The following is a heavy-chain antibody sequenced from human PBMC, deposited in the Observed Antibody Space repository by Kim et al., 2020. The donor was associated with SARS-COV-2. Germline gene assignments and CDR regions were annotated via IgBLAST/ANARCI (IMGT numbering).Heavy chain of an antibody. D-gene: IGHD3-22*01. CDR2: INHSGST. CDR1: GGSFSGYY. V-gene: IGHV4-34*01. Sequence: SETLSLTCAVYGGSFSGYYWSWIRQPPGKGLEWIGEINHSGSTNYNPSLKSRVTISVDTSKNQFSLKLSSVTAADTAVYYCARGVRGYYDRGHRGWFDPWGQGTLVTVSS. CDR3: ARGVRGYYDRGHRGWFDP. J-gene: IGHJ5*02.